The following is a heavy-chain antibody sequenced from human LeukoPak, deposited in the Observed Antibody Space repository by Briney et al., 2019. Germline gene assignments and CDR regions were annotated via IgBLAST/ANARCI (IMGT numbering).Heavy chain of an antibody. D-gene: IGHD3-10*01. Sequence: GGSLRLSCAASGFTFTTYGMHWVRQAPGKGLEWVAFIHFDESNENYADSVKGRFTISRDNSKNTLYLQMNSLRVDDTAVYYCARDGGFGSSLTPDNWFDPWGQGTLVTVSS. CDR1: GFTFTTYG. V-gene: IGHV3-30*02. J-gene: IGHJ5*02. CDR3: ARDGGFGSSLTPDNWFDP. CDR2: IHFDESNE.